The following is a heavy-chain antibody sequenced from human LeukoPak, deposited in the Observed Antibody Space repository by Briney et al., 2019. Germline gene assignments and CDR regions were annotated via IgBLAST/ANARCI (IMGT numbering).Heavy chain of an antibody. V-gene: IGHV3-21*01. J-gene: IGHJ4*02. CDR1: GFTFSSYS. Sequence: GGSLRLSCAASGFTFSSYSMNWVRQAPGKGLEWVSSISSSSSYIYYADSVKGRFTISRDNAKNSLYLQMNGLRAEDTAVYYCARCVGDLDMGGCIDYWGQGTLVTVSS. CDR3: ARCVGDLDMGGCIDY. D-gene: IGHD3-16*01. CDR2: ISSSSSYI.